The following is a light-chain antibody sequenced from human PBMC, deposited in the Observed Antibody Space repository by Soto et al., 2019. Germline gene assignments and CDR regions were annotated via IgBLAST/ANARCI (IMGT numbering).Light chain of an antibody. CDR2: GNS. J-gene: IGLJ2*01. V-gene: IGLV1-40*01. CDR1: SSNIGTGYD. CDR3: QSYDSSLSVL. Sequence: QSVLTQPPSVSGAPGQRVTISCTGSSSNIGTGYDVHWYQQLPGTAPKLLIYGNSNRPSGVPDRFSGSKSGTSASLAITGRQAEDEADYYCQSYDSSLSVLFGRGTKLIVL.